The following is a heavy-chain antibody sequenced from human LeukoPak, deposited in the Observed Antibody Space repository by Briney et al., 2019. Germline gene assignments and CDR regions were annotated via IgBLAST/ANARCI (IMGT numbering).Heavy chain of an antibody. CDR1: GFTFSSYG. D-gene: IGHD3-22*01. V-gene: IGHV3-33*06. J-gene: IGHJ3*02. Sequence: PGRSLRLSCAASGFTFSSYGMLWVRQAPGKGLEWVAVIWYDGSNKYYADSVKGRFTISRDNSKNTLDLQMNSLRAEDTAVYYCAKDGPDYYDRAFDIWGQGTMVTVSS. CDR3: AKDGPDYYDRAFDI. CDR2: IWYDGSNK.